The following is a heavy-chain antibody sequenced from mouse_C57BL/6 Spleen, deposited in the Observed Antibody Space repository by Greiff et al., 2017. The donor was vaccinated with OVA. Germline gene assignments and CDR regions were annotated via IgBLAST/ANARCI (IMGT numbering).Heavy chain of an antibody. CDR3: ARNDGYRGYFDY. CDR2: IYPGSGST. D-gene: IGHD2-3*01. Sequence: QVQLQQPGAELVKPGASVKMSCKASGYTFTSYWITWVKQRPGQGLEWIGDIYPGSGSTNYNEKFKGKATLTVDTSSSTAYMQLSSLTSEDSAVYYCARNDGYRGYFDYWGQGTTLTVSS. V-gene: IGHV1-55*01. CDR1: GYTFTSYW. J-gene: IGHJ2*01.